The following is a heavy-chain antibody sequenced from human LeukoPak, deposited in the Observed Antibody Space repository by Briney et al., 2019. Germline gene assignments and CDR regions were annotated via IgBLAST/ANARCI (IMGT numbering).Heavy chain of an antibody. CDR1: GFTFSEFY. D-gene: IGHD6-13*01. Sequence: GGSLRLSCAASGFTFSEFYMAWIRQAPGKGLEWISSISSSGASIYYAGSVRGRFTISRDNAKNSLYLQMNSLRAEDTALYYCARGRIAAAGYNWFDPWGQGTLVTVSS. V-gene: IGHV3-11*01. J-gene: IGHJ5*02. CDR3: ARGRIAAAGYNWFDP. CDR2: ISSSGASI.